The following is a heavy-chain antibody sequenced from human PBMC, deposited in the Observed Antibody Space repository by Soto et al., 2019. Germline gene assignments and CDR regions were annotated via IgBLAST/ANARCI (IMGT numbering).Heavy chain of an antibody. J-gene: IGHJ6*02. CDR3: ARTPGFLGYCSSTSCSYGMDV. V-gene: IGHV3-21*01. CDR1: GFTFSSYS. Sequence: EVQLVESGGGLVKPGGSLRLSCAASGFTFSSYSMNWVRQAPGKGLEWVSSISSSSSYIYYADSVKGRFTISRDNAKNSLYMQMNSLRAEDTAVYYRARTPGFLGYCSSTSCSYGMDVWGHGTTVTVSS. CDR2: ISSSSSYI. D-gene: IGHD2-2*01.